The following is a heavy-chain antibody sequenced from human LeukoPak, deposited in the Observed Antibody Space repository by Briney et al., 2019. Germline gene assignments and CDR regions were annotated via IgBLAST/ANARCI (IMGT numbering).Heavy chain of an antibody. CDR2: ISYDGSNK. J-gene: IGHJ3*02. CDR1: GFTFSGYP. D-gene: IGHD6-19*01. CDR3: ARVVAVAGRAFDI. Sequence: PGGSLRLSCAASGFTFSGYPIHWVRQAPGKGLEWVAVISYDGSNKYYADSVKGRFTISRDNSKNTLYLQMNSLRAEDTAVYYCARVVAVAGRAFDIWGQGTMVTVSS. V-gene: IGHV3-30-3*01.